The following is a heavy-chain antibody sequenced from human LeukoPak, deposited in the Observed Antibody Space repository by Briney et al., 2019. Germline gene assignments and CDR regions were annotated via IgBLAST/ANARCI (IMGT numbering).Heavy chain of an antibody. D-gene: IGHD2-2*01. CDR3: ARGRYCSSTSCYDFQH. CDR2: INHSGST. V-gene: IGHV4-34*01. Sequence: SDPVSLTCAVYGGSLSGDDWRWIRKTPGKGLEWIGEINHSGSTNYNPSLKSRVTISVDTSKNQFSLKLSSVTAADTAVYYCARGRYCSSTSCYDFQHWGQGTLVTVSS. CDR1: GGSLSGDD. J-gene: IGHJ1*01.